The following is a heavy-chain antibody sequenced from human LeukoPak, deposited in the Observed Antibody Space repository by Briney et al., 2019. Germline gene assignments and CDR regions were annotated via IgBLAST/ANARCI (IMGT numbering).Heavy chain of an antibody. CDR1: GGSISSGGYS. Sequence: TLSLTCAVSGGSISSGGYSWSWVRQPPGKGLEWIGYIYHSGSTYYNPSLKSRVTISVDRSKNQFSLKLSSVTAADTAVYYCARAGSGSYRPYDPWGQGTLVTVSS. J-gene: IGHJ5*02. CDR2: IYHSGST. CDR3: ARAGSGSYRPYDP. D-gene: IGHD3-10*01. V-gene: IGHV4-30-2*01.